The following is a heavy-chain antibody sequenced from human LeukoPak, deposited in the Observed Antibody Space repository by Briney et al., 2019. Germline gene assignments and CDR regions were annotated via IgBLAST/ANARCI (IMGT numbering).Heavy chain of an antibody. Sequence: PSETLSLTCTVSGGSISSSSYYWGWIRQPPGKGLEWIGSIFYSGSTYYNPSLKSRVTISVDTSKNQFSLKLSSVTAADTAVYYCASFSSGWYAEYFQHWGQGTLVTVPS. CDR2: IFYSGST. CDR1: GGSISSSSYY. J-gene: IGHJ1*01. D-gene: IGHD6-19*01. V-gene: IGHV4-39*01. CDR3: ASFSSGWYAEYFQH.